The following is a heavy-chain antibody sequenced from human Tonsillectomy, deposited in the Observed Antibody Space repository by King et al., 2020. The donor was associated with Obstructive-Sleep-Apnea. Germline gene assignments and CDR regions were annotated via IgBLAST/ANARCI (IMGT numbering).Heavy chain of an antibody. CDR2: IWYDGSNK. D-gene: IGHD6-13*01. CDR1: GFTFSSYG. CDR3: ARGGIAAAGYYFDY. Sequence: VQLVESGGGVVQPGRSLRLSCAASGFTFSSYGMHWVRQAPGKGLEWVAVIWYDGSNKYYADSVKGRFTISRDNSKNTLYLQMNSLRAEDTAVYYCARGGIAAAGYYFDYWGQGTLVTGSS. J-gene: IGHJ4*02. V-gene: IGHV3-33*01.